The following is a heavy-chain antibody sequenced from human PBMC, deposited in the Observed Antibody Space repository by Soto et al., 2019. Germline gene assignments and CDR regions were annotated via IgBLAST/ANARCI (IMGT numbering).Heavy chain of an antibody. V-gene: IGHV4-34*01. CDR3: ARSQRRRDFMVVRGVILPYFDY. D-gene: IGHD3-10*01. J-gene: IGHJ4*02. CDR1: GGSFSGYY. Sequence: SLTCAVYGGSFSGYYWSWIRQPPGKGLEWIGEINHSGSTNYNPSLKSRVTISVDTSKNQFSLKLSSVTAADTAVYYCARSQRRRDFMVVRGVILPYFDYWGQGTLVTVSS. CDR2: INHSGST.